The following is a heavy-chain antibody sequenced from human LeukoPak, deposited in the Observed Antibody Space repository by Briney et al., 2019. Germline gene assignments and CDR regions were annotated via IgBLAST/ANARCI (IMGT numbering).Heavy chain of an antibody. CDR1: GGTFISYA. CDR2: IIPIFGTA. D-gene: IGHD3-22*01. V-gene: IGHV1-69*05. J-gene: IGHJ4*02. Sequence: GASXKVSCKASGGTFISYAISWVRQAPGQGLEWMGRIIPIFGTANYAQKFQGRVTITTDESTSTDNMELSSLRSEDTAVYYCAREWYYYDSSGSENYYFDYWGQGTLATVSS. CDR3: AREWYYYDSSGSENYYFDY.